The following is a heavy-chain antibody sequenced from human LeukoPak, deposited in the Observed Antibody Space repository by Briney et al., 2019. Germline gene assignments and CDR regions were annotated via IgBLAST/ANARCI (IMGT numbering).Heavy chain of an antibody. V-gene: IGHV1-69*13. CDR3: ASLRERTGGSYDRLDY. D-gene: IGHD1-26*01. Sequence: ASVKVSCKASGGTFSSYAISWVRQAPGQGLEWMGGIIPIFGTANHAQKFQGRVTITADESTSTAYMELSSLRSEDTAVYYCASLRERTGGSYDRLDYWGQGTLVTVSS. CDR2: IIPIFGTA. J-gene: IGHJ4*02. CDR1: GGTFSSYA.